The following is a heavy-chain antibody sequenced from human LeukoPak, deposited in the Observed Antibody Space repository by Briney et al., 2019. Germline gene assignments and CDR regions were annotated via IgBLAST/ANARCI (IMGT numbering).Heavy chain of an antibody. CDR3: ARKPTISYGMDV. Sequence: SETLSLTCVVYGGSFSVYYWSWIRQPPGKGLEWIGEINHSGSTYYNPSLKSRVTISVDTSKNQFSLKLSSVTAADTAVYYCARKPTISYGMDVWGQGTTVTVSS. J-gene: IGHJ6*02. D-gene: IGHD3-3*01. CDR2: INHSGST. CDR1: GGSFSVYY. V-gene: IGHV4-34*01.